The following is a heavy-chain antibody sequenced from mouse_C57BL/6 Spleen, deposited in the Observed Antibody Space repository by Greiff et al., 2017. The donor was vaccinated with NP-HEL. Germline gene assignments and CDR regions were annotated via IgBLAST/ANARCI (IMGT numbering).Heavy chain of an antibody. J-gene: IGHJ2*01. CDR2: INPNNGGT. CDR3: AQRAYSNYGY. Sequence: EVQLHQSGPELVKPGASVKISCKASGYTFTDYYMNWVKQSHGKSLEWIGDINPNNGGTSYNQKFKGKATLTVDKSSSTAYMELRSLTSEDSAVYYCAQRAYSNYGYWGQGTTLTVSS. D-gene: IGHD2-5*01. CDR1: GYTFTDYY. V-gene: IGHV1-26*01.